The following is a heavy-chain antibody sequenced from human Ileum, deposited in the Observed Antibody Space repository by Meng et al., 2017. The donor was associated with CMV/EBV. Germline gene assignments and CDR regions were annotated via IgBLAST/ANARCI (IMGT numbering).Heavy chain of an antibody. CDR2: ISGDGSST. CDR1: GFTFRNYV. CDR3: AREPYCSSTSCSRAFGP. Sequence: GESLKISCAASGFTFRNYVMSWVRQAPGKGLEWVSRISGDGSSTAYADSVEGRFTISRDNAENTLFLQMDSLGAEDTAVYYCAREPYCSSTSCSRAFGPWGRGTLVTVSS. J-gene: IGHJ5*02. D-gene: IGHD2-2*01. V-gene: IGHV3-74*01.